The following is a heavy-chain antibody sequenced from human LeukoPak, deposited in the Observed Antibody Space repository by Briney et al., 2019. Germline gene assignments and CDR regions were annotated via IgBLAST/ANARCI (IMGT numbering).Heavy chain of an antibody. D-gene: IGHD2-21*01. J-gene: IGHJ4*02. CDR1: GGSISSGGYY. Sequence: SETLSLTCTVSGGSISSGGYYWSWIRQPPGKGLEWIGYIYHSGSTYYNPSLKSRVTISVDRSKNQFSLKLSSVTAADTAVYYCASLISQTAVDYWGQGTLVTVSS. CDR2: IYHSGST. CDR3: ASLISQTAVDY. V-gene: IGHV4-30-2*01.